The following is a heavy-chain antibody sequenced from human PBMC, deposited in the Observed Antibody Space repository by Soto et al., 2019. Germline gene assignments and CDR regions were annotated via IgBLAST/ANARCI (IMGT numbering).Heavy chain of an antibody. V-gene: IGHV1-18*01. CDR1: GYTFTSYG. J-gene: IGHJ6*02. CDR3: ATVQRRVEDYYYGMDG. D-gene: IGHD6-25*01. CDR2: ISAYNGNT. Sequence: QVQLVQSGAEVKKPGASVKVSCKASGYTFTSYGISWVRQAPGQGLEWMGWISAYNGNTNYAKKLQGRGTMTTDTSTSAAYMELRSLRSDDTAVYYCATVQRRVEDYYYGMDGWGQGTTVTVSS.